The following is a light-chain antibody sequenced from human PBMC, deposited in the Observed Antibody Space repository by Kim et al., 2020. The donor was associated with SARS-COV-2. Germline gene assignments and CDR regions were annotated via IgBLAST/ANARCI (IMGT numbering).Light chain of an antibody. Sequence: SELTQPPSASGTPGQRVTISCSGSSSNIGSNYVYWYQQLPGTAPKLLIYRNNQRPSGVPDRFSGSKSGTSASLAISGLRSEDEADYYCAAWDDSLSGLVVFGGGTKLPVL. J-gene: IGLJ2*01. V-gene: IGLV1-47*01. CDR2: RNN. CDR1: SSNIGSNY. CDR3: AAWDDSLSGLVV.